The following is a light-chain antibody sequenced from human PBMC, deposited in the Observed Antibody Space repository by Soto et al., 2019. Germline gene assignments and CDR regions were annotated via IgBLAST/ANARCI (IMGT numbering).Light chain of an antibody. CDR1: QRVSSTY. CDR3: QQYGSSPPIT. CDR2: GAS. Sequence: EIVLTQSPGTLSLSPGERATLSCRASQRVSSTYLAWYQQKPGQAPRLLIYGASSRATGIPDRFSGSGSGTDFTLTIRRLEPEDFAVYYCQQYGSSPPITFGQGTRLEIK. V-gene: IGKV3-20*01. J-gene: IGKJ5*01.